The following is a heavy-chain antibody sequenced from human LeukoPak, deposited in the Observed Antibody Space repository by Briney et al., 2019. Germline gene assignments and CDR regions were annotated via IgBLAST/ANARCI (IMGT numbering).Heavy chain of an antibody. D-gene: IGHD3-10*01. J-gene: IGHJ4*02. CDR1: GGSISSSSYY. V-gene: IGHV4-39*07. CDR3: ARERGSGLPLDY. Sequence: SETLSLTCTVSGGSISSSSYYWGWIRQPPGKGLEWIGSIYYSGSTYYNPSLKSRVTISVDTSKNQFSLKLSSVTAADTAVYYCARERGSGLPLDYWGQGTLVTVSS. CDR2: IYYSGST.